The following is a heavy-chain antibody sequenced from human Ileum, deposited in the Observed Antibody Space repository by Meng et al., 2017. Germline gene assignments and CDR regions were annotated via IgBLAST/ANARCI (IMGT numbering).Heavy chain of an antibody. CDR1: RFTFNNFW. J-gene: IGHJ6*02. V-gene: IGHV3-74*01. D-gene: IGHD2-15*01. CDR3: VRGGGMDV. CDR2: VNSDWTTT. Sequence: GESLKISCAGSRFTFNNFWMHWVRQAPGKGLVWVSRVNSDWTTTSYVDSVKGRFTISRDNAKNTLYLQMNSLRAEDTAVYFCVRGGGMDVWGQGTTVTVSS.